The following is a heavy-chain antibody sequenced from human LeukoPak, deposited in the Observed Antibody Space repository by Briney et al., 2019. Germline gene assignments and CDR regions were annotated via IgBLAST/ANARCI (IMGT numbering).Heavy chain of an antibody. D-gene: IGHD3-16*01. CDR1: GGSISSSSYN. CDR3: ARHDARAITYGAFDI. J-gene: IGHJ3*02. V-gene: IGHV4-39*01. CDR2: IYYSGST. Sequence: SETLSLTCTVSGGSISSSSYNWGWIRQPPGKGLEWIGSIYYSGSTYYNPSLKSRVTISVDTSMNQFSLKLSSVTDADTAVYDCARHDARAITYGAFDIWGQGTMVTVSS.